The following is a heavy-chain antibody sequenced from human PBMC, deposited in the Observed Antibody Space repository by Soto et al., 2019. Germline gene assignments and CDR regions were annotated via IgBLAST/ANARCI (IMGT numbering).Heavy chain of an antibody. V-gene: IGHV3-30-3*01. CDR3: ARDLTGDYANDY. Sequence: LRLSCAASGFTFSSYAMHWVRQAPGKGLEWVAVISYDGSNKYYADSVKGRFTISRDNSKNTLYLQMDSLRAEDTAVYYCARDLTGDYANDYWGRGTLVTVSS. D-gene: IGHD4-17*01. CDR2: ISYDGSNK. J-gene: IGHJ4*02. CDR1: GFTFSSYA.